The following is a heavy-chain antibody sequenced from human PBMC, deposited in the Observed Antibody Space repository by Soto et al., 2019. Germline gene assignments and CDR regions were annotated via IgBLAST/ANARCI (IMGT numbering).Heavy chain of an antibody. D-gene: IGHD1-1*01. CDR1: CVSVISGVHY. Sequence: SETLSLTCSFSCVSVISGVHYWNWIVQFPVKGLEWIGYIYHSGGGYYNPSLKSRASMSVDTSKNEFSLRLASVTAADTAVYFCARVSAGIDDRHYLDYGGQAAQVTSP. J-gene: IGHJ4*02. CDR3: ARVSAGIDDRHYLDY. V-gene: IGHV4-30-4*01. CDR2: IYHSGGG.